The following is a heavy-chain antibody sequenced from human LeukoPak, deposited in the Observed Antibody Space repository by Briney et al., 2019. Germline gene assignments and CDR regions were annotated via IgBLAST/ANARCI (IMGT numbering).Heavy chain of an antibody. CDR1: GGSISSYY. Sequence: SETLSLTCTVSGGSISSYYWSWIRQPPGKGLEWIGYIYYSGSTNYNPSLKSRVTISVDTSKNQFSLKLSSVTAADTAVYYCARGNTAMGYYFDYWGQGTLVTVSS. V-gene: IGHV4-59*01. CDR2: IYYSGST. J-gene: IGHJ4*02. D-gene: IGHD5-18*01. CDR3: ARGNTAMGYYFDY.